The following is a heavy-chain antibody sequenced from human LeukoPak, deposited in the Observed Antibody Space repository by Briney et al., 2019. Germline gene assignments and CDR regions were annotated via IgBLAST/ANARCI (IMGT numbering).Heavy chain of an antibody. CDR2: IYTSGNT. D-gene: IGHD6-19*01. V-gene: IGHV4-4*07. Sequence: SETLSVTSTLPLGSVSHHYYSCIRQPAGRGLEWIGLIYTSGNTNYNPSLKSRLTMSIDTSKNQFSLRLNSVTVADTAVYYWFRGVRETVGWYHPVTWGEGNLVTVSS. J-gene: IGHJ4*02. CDR3: FRGVRETVGWYHPVT. CDR1: LGSVSHHY.